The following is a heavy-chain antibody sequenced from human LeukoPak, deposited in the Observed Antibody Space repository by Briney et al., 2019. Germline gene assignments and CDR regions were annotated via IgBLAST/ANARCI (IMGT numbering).Heavy chain of an antibody. Sequence: SETLSLTCTVSGGSISGYYWSWIRQPAGKGPEWIGRIYTSGSTKYNPSLKGRVTMSLDTSKNQFSLKLSSVTAADTAVYYCARYNFGSDYFSNWDQGTLVTVSS. CDR1: GGSISGYY. D-gene: IGHD2/OR15-2a*01. CDR3: ARYNFGSDYFSN. J-gene: IGHJ4*02. CDR2: IYTSGST. V-gene: IGHV4-4*07.